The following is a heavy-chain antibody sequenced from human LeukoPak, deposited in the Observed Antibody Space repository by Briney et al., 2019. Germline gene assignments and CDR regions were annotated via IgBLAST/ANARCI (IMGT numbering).Heavy chain of an antibody. CDR2: ISSTTITI. CDR3: TRDSGSGANDY. Sequence: GGSLRLSCAASGFTFSSYSMNWVRQAPGKGLEWVSYISSTTITIYYADSVKGRFTVSRDNAKNSLYLQMNSLRAEDTAVYYCTRDSGSGANDYWGQGTLVTVSS. J-gene: IGHJ4*02. V-gene: IGHV3-48*04. D-gene: IGHD3-10*01. CDR1: GFTFSSYS.